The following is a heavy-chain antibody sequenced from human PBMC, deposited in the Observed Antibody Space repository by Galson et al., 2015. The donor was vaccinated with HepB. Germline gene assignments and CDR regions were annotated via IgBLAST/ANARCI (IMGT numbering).Heavy chain of an antibody. J-gene: IGHJ4*02. CDR2: IDWDDDK. CDR1: GFSLSTSGMC. CDR3: ARYIRYCSSTSCYTVGTDY. V-gene: IGHV2-70*01. D-gene: IGHD2-2*02. Sequence: PALVKPTQTPTLTCTFSGFSLSTSGMCVSWIRQPPGKALEWLALIDWDDDKYYSTSLKTRLTISKDTSKNQVVLTMTNMDPVDTATYYCARYIRYCSSTSCYTVGTDYWGQGTLVTVSS.